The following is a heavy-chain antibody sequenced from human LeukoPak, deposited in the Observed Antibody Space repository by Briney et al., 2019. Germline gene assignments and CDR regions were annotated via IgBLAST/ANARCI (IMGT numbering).Heavy chain of an antibody. CDR3: ARNSSGHYFDY. Sequence: SETLSLTCAVSGYSVISDYYWGWIRQPPGKGLEWIGSIYHSGSTHYNPSLKSRVTMSVDTSKNQFSLKLSSVTAADGAVYYCARNSSGHYFDYWGQGTLVTVSS. CDR1: GYSVISDYY. D-gene: IGHD6-19*01. V-gene: IGHV4-38-2*01. CDR2: IYHSGST. J-gene: IGHJ4*02.